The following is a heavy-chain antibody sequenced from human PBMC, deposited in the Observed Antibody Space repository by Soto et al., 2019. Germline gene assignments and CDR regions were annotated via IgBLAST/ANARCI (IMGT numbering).Heavy chain of an antibody. D-gene: IGHD3-22*01. CDR3: VRSGYYLNWFGP. CDR2: IYTSGST. CDR1: GGSISSYY. V-gene: IGHV4-4*07. Sequence: SETLSLTCTVSGGSISSYYWSWIRQPAGTGLEWIGRIYTSGSTNYNPSLKSRLTTSVDTSKNQYSLKMSTVTAAAAAVYYCVRSGYYLNWFGPRGQGTLGTVSS. J-gene: IGHJ5*02.